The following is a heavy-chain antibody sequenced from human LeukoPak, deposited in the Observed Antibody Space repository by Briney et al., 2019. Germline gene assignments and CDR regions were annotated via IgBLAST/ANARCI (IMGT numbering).Heavy chain of an antibody. CDR3: AKGMSATSGYLELEY. Sequence: PGGSLTLSCAASGFTFSNYVMTWVRQSPGKGLEWVSSISGSGANTYSADSVKGWCTISRDNSKKTLYLQMNSLRAEDTAVYYCAKGMSATSGYLELEYWGQGTLVIVSS. CDR1: GFTFSNYV. V-gene: IGHV3-23*01. D-gene: IGHD3-22*01. J-gene: IGHJ4*02. CDR2: ISGSGANT.